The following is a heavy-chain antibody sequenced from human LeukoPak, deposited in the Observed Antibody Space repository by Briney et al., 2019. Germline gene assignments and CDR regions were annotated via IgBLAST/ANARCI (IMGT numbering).Heavy chain of an antibody. CDR3: ARHGGGSYYYFDY. V-gene: IGHV5-10-1*01. CDR1: GYSFTTYW. D-gene: IGHD1-26*01. CDR2: IDPSDSYT. Sequence: GESLNISCKGSGYSFTTYWISWVRQMPGKGLEWMGRIDPSDSYTNYSPSFQGHVTISADNSISTVYLQWSSLKASDTAMYYCARHGGGSYYYFDYWGQGTLVTVSA. J-gene: IGHJ4*02.